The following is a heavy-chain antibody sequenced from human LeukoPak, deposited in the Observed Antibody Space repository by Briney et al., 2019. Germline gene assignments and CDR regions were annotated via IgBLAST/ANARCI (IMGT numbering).Heavy chain of an antibody. Sequence: PGGSLRLSCAASGFTFSTSWMDWVRQAPGKGLEWVANINPDGSEKFHVDSVKGRFTISRDNAKNSLYLQMNCLRAEDTAVYYCARDFGYSQFDYWGQGSLVTVSS. CDR2: INPDGSEK. CDR3: ARDFGYSQFDY. CDR1: GFTFSTSW. J-gene: IGHJ4*02. V-gene: IGHV3-7*03. D-gene: IGHD5-18*01.